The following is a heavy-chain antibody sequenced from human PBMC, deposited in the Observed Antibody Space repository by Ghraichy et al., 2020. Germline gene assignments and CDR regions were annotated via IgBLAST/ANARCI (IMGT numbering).Heavy chain of an antibody. V-gene: IGHV3-23*01. J-gene: IGHJ6*03. D-gene: IGHD2-2*01. CDR2: ISDGGGRT. CDR1: GFTFSIYA. Sequence: GGSLRLSCAASGFTFSIYAMTWVRQAPRKGLEWVSSISDGGGRTYYADSVRGRFTISRDNSKNTLYLQMNSLRAEDTAVFYCAKVRGGSYCTSTTRPDMDVWGKGTTVTVAS. CDR3: AKVRGGSYCTSTTRPDMDV.